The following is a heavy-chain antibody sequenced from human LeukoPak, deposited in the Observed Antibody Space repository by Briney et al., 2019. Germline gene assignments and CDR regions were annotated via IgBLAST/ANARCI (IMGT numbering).Heavy chain of an antibody. D-gene: IGHD6-6*01. CDR2: IYYSGST. Sequence: PSETLSLTCTVSGGSISSGGYYWSWIRQHPGKGLEWIGYIYYSGSTYYNPSLKSRVTISVDTSKNQFSLKLSSVTVADTAVYYCARDNYSSSSDNWFDPWGQGTLVTVSS. CDR3: ARDNYSSSSDNWFDP. V-gene: IGHV4-31*03. J-gene: IGHJ5*02. CDR1: GGSISSGGYY.